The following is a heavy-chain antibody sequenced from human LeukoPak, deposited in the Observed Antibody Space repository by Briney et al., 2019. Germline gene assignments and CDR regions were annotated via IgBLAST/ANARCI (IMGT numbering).Heavy chain of an antibody. V-gene: IGHV1-3*04. Sequence: GASVKVSCKPSEYSLTQYPIHWVRQAPGQRLEWMGWINTVSGNTRYSQNFQGRVTITRDTSASTAYMELSYLKSEDTAIYYCANWAGAPADYFSGPLDYWGQGTLVTVSS. CDR3: ANWAGAPADYFSGPLDY. CDR2: INTVSGNT. D-gene: IGHD3-3*01. CDR1: EYSLTQYP. J-gene: IGHJ4*02.